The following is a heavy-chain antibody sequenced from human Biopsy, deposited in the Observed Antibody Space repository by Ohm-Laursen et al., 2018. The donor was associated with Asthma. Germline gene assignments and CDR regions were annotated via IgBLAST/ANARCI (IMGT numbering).Heavy chain of an antibody. D-gene: IGHD3-22*01. V-gene: IGHV4-31*03. Sequence: SQTLSLTCPVSGGSISSGAYFWSWARQHPGKGLEWIGYISYSGSTNYNPSLKSRVTISVDTSKNQFSLKLSSVTAADTAVYYCARAQDYYDSRGYYRSFDYWGQGTLVTVSS. CDR3: ARAQDYYDSRGYYRSFDY. CDR1: GGSISSGAYF. CDR2: ISYSGST. J-gene: IGHJ4*02.